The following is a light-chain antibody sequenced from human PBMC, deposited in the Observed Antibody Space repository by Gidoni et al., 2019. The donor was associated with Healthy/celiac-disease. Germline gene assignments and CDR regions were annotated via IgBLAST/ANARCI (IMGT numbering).Light chain of an antibody. V-gene: IGKV1-39*01. CDR1: QSISSY. J-gene: IGKJ4*01. CDR3: QQSYSTPPRLT. CDR2: AAS. Sequence: DIQMTQSPSSLSESVGDRVPITCRESQSISSYLNWYHQKPGTATKLLSYAASSFQSGVPTRVSGSGSGTDFTLTSSSLQPEDFATYDCQQSYSTPPRLTFXGXTKVEIK.